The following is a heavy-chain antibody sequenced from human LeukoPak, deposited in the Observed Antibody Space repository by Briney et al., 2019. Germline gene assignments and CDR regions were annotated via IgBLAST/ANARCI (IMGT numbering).Heavy chain of an antibody. V-gene: IGHV5-51*01. D-gene: IGHD3-22*01. CDR1: GYNFTNYW. CDR3: ARHQYYYDSSGNYGWFDS. CDR2: IYPCDSDT. J-gene: IGHJ5*01. Sequence: GESLKISCQGSGYNFTNYWIGWVRQMPGKGLEWMGIIYPCDSDTRYSPSFKGQVTISADKSSSTAYLQWNSLKASDTAMYYCARHQYYYDSSGNYGWFDSWGQGTLVTVSP.